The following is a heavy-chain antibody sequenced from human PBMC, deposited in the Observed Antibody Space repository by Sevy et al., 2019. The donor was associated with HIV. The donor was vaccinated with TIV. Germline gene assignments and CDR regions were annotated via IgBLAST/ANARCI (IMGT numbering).Heavy chain of an antibody. CDR3: ARDVGGGYFDY. D-gene: IGHD3-16*01. CDR2: IKPDGSES. CDR1: GFTFNNFW. J-gene: IGHJ4*03. V-gene: IGHV3-7*03. Sequence: GGSLRLSCVASGFTFNNFWMAWVRQAPGKGLEWFANIKPDGSESNHVGSVKGRFTISRDNAKNSLYLKLNSLTAEDKAVYYCARDVGGGYFDYWGQGTLVTVSS.